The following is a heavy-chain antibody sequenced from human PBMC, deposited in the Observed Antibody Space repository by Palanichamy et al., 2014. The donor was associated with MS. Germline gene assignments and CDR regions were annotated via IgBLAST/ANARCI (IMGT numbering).Heavy chain of an antibody. V-gene: IGHV3-49*03. D-gene: IGHD3-22*01. J-gene: IGHJ4*02. Sequence: GGGLVQPGRSLRLSCTASGFTFGDYPMSWFRQAPGKGLEWVGFIRSKAYGGTTEYAASVKGRFTISRDDSKSIAYLQMNSLKTEDTAVYYCTQATYYYDSSGYPGDYWGQGTQVTVSS. CDR1: GFTFGDYP. CDR2: IRSKAYGGTT. CDR3: TQATYYYDSSGYPGDY.